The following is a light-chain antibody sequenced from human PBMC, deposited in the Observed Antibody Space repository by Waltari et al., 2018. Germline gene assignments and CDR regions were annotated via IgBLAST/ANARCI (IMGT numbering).Light chain of an antibody. Sequence: IQMTQSPSSLAASVGDRVTITCRASQNVGDYLNWYQQKSGKAPRLLIDTTSILQSGVPARFSGSGSGTDFSLIINGLQPEDFATYYCQQTFSLETFGQGTKVEIK. CDR2: TTS. CDR3: QQTFSLET. CDR1: QNVGDY. V-gene: IGKV1-39*01. J-gene: IGKJ1*01.